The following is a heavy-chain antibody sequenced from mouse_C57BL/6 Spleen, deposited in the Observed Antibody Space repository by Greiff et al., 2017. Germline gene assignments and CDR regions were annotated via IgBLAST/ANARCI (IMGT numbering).Heavy chain of an antibody. V-gene: IGHV1-81*01. J-gene: IGHJ2*01. CDR1: GYTFTSYG. CDR2: INTRSGNT. CDR3: ARYYGSSYYFDY. D-gene: IGHD1-1*01. Sequence: QVQLQQSGAELARPGASVKLSCKASGYTFTSYGISWVKQRTGQGLEWIGEINTRSGNTYYHEKFKSTATLAADKSSSTAYMELRSLTSEDSAVYFCARYYGSSYYFDYWGQGTTLTVSS.